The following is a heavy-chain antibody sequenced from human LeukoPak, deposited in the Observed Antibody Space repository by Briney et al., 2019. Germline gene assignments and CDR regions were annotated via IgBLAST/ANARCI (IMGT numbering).Heavy chain of an antibody. Sequence: HPGGSLRLSCTPSGFTFSSYEMNWVRQAPGKGLEWISYITSAGGTKYYADSVKGRFTISRDNAMNSLYLQMNSLTAEDTAVYYCARDMVRIYGLDVWGQGTTVTVSS. CDR3: ARDMVRIYGLDV. CDR2: ITSAGGTK. J-gene: IGHJ6*02. CDR1: GFTFSSYE. V-gene: IGHV3-48*03. D-gene: IGHD3-10*01.